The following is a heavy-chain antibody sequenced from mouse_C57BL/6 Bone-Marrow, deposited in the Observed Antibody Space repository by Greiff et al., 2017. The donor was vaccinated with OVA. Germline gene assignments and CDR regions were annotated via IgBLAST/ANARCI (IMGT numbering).Heavy chain of an antibody. CDR1: GFSLTSYG. CDR3: AKMYGYYPAWFAY. Sequence: QVQLQQSGPGLVQPSQSLSITCTVSGFSLTSYGVHWVRQSPGKGLEWLGVIWRGGSTDYNAAFMSRLSITKDNSKSQVFFKMNSLQADDTAIYYCAKMYGYYPAWFAYWGQGTLVTVSA. J-gene: IGHJ3*01. D-gene: IGHD1-2*01. V-gene: IGHV2-5*01. CDR2: IWRGGST.